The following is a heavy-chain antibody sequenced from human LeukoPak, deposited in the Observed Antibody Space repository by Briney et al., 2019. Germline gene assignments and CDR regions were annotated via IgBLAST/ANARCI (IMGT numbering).Heavy chain of an antibody. J-gene: IGHJ6*03. CDR3: ARDRVYCYYMDV. CDR1: GYTFTGYY. D-gene: IGHD2-15*01. Sequence: ASVKVSRKASGYTFTGYYMHWVRQAPGQGLEWMGWINPNSGGTNYAQKFQGRVTMTRDTSISTAYVELSRLRSDDTAVYYCARDRVYCYYMDVWGKGTTVTVSS. V-gene: IGHV1-2*02. CDR2: INPNSGGT.